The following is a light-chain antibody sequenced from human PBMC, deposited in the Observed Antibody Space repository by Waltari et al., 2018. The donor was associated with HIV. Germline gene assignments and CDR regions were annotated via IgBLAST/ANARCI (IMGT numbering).Light chain of an antibody. CDR2: SNN. CDR1: SSNIGSNT. Sequence: QSVLTQAPSASGTPGHTVTIPCSGSSSNIGSNTVTWFQQFPGTAPKLLIYSNNQRPSGVPDRFSGSKSGTSASLAISGLQSEDEADYYCAAWDNSLNGHVVFGGGTKLTVL. CDR3: AAWDNSLNGHVV. V-gene: IGLV1-44*01. J-gene: IGLJ2*01.